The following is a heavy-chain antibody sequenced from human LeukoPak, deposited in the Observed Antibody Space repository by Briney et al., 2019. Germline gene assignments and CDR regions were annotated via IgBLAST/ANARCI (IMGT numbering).Heavy chain of an antibody. V-gene: IGHV6-1*01. CDR1: GHSNLPNNVS. J-gene: IGHJ3*02. Sequence: SQTLSLTCAISGHSNLPNNVSWNWITQSTPRAVEWHERTYFRPKWSFDYAGYVKSRITINAHTSKNQFALQLSSVTREETAVYCCARGKYTSFD. D-gene: IGHD6-6*01. CDR2: TYFRPKWSF. CDR3: ARGKYTSFD.